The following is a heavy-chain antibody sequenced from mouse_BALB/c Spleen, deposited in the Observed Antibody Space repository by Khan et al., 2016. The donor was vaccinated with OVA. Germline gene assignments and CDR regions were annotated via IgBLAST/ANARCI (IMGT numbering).Heavy chain of an antibody. CDR1: GYTFTSYW. J-gene: IGHJ4*01. CDR3: ARDNYYCRSCYAMDY. V-gene: IGHV1S41*01. D-gene: IGHD1-1*01. CDR2: IGPGSSNA. Sequence: DLVKPGASVKLSCKASGYTFTSYWINWIKQRPGQGLEWIGRIGPGSSNAYYNDMFKDKATLTVDTSSNTAYIQLSSLSSEDSAVYFCARDNYYCRSCYAMDYWGQGTAVTVSA.